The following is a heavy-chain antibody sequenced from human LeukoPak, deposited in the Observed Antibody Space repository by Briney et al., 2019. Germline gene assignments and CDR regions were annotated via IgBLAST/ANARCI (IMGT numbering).Heavy chain of an antibody. CDR2: IKKDGSEK. V-gene: IGHV3-7*03. J-gene: IGHJ4*02. D-gene: IGHD3-10*01. CDR3: ASGSMGYYGSGSSPLYYFDY. CDR1: GFTFSSYW. Sequence: GGSLRLSCAASGFTFSSYWMSWVRQAPGKGLEWVANIKKDGSEKYYVDSVKGRFTISRDNAKTSLYLQMNSLRAEDTAVYYCASGSMGYYGSGSSPLYYFDYWGQGTLVTVSS.